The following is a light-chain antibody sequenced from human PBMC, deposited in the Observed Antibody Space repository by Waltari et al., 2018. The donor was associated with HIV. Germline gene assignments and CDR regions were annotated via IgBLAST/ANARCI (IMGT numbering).Light chain of an antibody. J-gene: IGLJ2*01. CDR3: SSYTITTAIV. CDR2: DVT. Sequence: QSALTQPASVSGSPGQSITISCTGTNSDVGAYNYVSWYQQHPGKAPTLLIYDVTNRPPGISNLFSGPQSGNTASMTISGLQPEDEADYYCSSYTITTAIVFGGGTKLTVL. CDR1: NSDVGAYNY. V-gene: IGLV2-14*03.